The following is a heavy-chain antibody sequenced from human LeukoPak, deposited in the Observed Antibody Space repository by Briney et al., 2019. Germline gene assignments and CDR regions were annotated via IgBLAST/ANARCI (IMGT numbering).Heavy chain of an antibody. V-gene: IGHV3-23*01. Sequence: GGSLRLSCAASGFTFSSYAMSWVRQAPGKGLEWVSAISGSGGSTYYADSVKGRFTISRDNSKNTLYLQMNSLRAEDTAVYCCAKDSRWIAVADYYYYGMDVWGQGTTVTVSS. J-gene: IGHJ6*02. CDR1: GFTFSSYA. CDR3: AKDSRWIAVADYYYYGMDV. D-gene: IGHD6-19*01. CDR2: ISGSGGST.